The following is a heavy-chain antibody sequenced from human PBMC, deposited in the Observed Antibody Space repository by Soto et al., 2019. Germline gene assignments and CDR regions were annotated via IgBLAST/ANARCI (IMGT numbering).Heavy chain of an antibody. V-gene: IGHV3-30-3*01. CDR2: ISYDGSNQ. CDR1: GFTISSYA. CDR3: TRDWERDAAAFFDY. Sequence: QVQLVESGGGVVQPGRSLRLSCAASGFTISSYAMHWVRQAPGKGLEWVAVISYDGSNQYYADSVKGRFTISRDNSKNTLYLQMNSLRAEDTAVYYCTRDWERDAAAFFDYWGQGTLVTVSS. J-gene: IGHJ4*02. D-gene: IGHD3-3*02.